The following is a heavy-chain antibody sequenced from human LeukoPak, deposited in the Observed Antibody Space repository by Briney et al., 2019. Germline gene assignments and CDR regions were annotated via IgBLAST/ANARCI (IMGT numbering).Heavy chain of an antibody. D-gene: IGHD3-22*01. V-gene: IGHV3-23*01. Sequence: PGGSLRLSCAASGFTFSSYAMSWVRQAPGKGLEWVSAISGSGGSTYYADSVKGRFTISRDNSKNTLYLQMNSLRAEDTAVNYCAKDVLNYYDSSGCGYFQHWGQGTLVTVSS. CDR2: ISGSGGST. CDR3: AKDVLNYYDSSGCGYFQH. J-gene: IGHJ1*01. CDR1: GFTFSSYA.